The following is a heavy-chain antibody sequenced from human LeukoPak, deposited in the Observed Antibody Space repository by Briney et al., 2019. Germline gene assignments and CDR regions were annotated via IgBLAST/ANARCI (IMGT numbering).Heavy chain of an antibody. CDR1: GYTFTSYD. V-gene: IGHV1-8*01. CDR2: MNPSSGNT. D-gene: IGHD2-2*01. Sequence: ASVTVSFKASGYTFTSYDINWVRQATGQGLGWMGWMNPSSGNTGYAQKFQGRVTMTRNTSTSTAYMELSSLRSDDTAVYYCARDIVIVPPAMEAYDIWGQGTKVTVSS. J-gene: IGHJ3*02. CDR3: ARDIVIVPPAMEAYDI.